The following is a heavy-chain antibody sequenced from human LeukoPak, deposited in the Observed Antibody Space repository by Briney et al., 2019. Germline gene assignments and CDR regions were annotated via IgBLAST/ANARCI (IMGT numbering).Heavy chain of an antibody. D-gene: IGHD3-10*01. CDR1: GGSISSYY. CDR2: TYYSGST. J-gene: IGHJ3*02. V-gene: IGHV4-59*01. Sequence: SETLSLTGTVSGGSISSYYWSWIRQPPGKGLEWIGYTYYSGSTNYNPSLKNRVTISVDTSNNQFSLKLSSVTAADTAVYYCARENTMVRGAFDAFDIWGQGTMVTVSS. CDR3: ARENTMVRGAFDAFDI.